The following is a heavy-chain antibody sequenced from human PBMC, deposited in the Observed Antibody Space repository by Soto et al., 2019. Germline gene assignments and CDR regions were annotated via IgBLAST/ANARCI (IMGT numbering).Heavy chain of an antibody. V-gene: IGHV3-33*06. CDR1: GFTFSSYG. CDR2: IWYDGSNK. D-gene: IGHD1-26*01. Sequence: GGSLRLSCAASGFTFSSYGMHWVRQAPGKGLEWVAVIWYDGSNKYYADSVEGRFTISRDNSKNTLYLQMNSLRAEDTAVYYCAKEGGLALGAEYFEHWGQGTLVTVSS. J-gene: IGHJ1*01. CDR3: AKEGGLALGAEYFEH.